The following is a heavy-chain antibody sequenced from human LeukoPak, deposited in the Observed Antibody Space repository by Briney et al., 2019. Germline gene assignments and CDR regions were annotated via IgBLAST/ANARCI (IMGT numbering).Heavy chain of an antibody. D-gene: IGHD6-19*01. CDR2: IRYDGSNK. CDR1: GFTFSSYG. V-gene: IGHV3-30*02. Sequence: GGSLRLSCAASGFTFSSYGMHWVRQAPGKGLEWVTFIRYDGSNKYYADSVRGRFIISRDNSKNTLFLQLRSLGVEDTAIYYCAKLEGSGWSGYVDVWGKGTTVTVS. J-gene: IGHJ6*03. CDR3: AKLEGSGWSGYVDV.